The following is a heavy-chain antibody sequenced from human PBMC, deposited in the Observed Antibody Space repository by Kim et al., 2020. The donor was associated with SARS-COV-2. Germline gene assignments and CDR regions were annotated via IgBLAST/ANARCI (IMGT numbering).Heavy chain of an antibody. Sequence: GGSLRLSCAASGFTFSSYSMNWVRQAPGKGLEWVSSISSSSSYIYYADSVKGRFTISRDNAKNSLYLQMNSLRAEDTAVYYCARVLRYFDPLLDYWGQGTLVTVSS. V-gene: IGHV3-21*01. CDR2: ISSSSSYI. CDR1: GFTFSSYS. D-gene: IGHD3-9*01. CDR3: ARVLRYFDPLLDY. J-gene: IGHJ4*02.